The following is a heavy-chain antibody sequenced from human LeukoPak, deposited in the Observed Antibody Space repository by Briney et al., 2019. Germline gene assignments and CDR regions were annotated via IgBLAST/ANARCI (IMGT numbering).Heavy chain of an antibody. CDR3: ARQWGSGRQNWFDP. V-gene: IGHV3-23*01. CDR1: GFTFSKFA. J-gene: IGHJ5*02. CDR2: ISASGGKT. Sequence: GGSLRLSCVASGFTFSKFAVSWVRQAPGKGLEWVSSISASGGKTYDADSVKGRFTISRDNSKNTFYLDMNSLRADDTAVYYCARQWGSGRQNWFDPWGQGTLVTVSS. D-gene: IGHD6-19*01.